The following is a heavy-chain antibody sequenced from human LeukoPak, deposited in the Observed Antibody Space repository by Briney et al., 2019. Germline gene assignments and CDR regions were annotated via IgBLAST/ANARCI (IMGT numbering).Heavy chain of an antibody. D-gene: IGHD1-26*01. J-gene: IGHJ4*02. CDR2: IIPIFGTA. CDR1: GGTFSSYA. Sequence: SVKVSRKASGGTFSSYAISWVRQAPGQGLEWMGGIIPIFGTANYAQKFQGRVTITADESTSTAYMELSSLRSEDTAVYYCVEVGATTGFGYWGQGTLVTVSS. CDR3: VEVGATTGFGY. V-gene: IGHV1-69*01.